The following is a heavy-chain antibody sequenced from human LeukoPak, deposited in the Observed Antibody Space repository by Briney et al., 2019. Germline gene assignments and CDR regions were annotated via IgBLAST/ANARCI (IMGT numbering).Heavy chain of an antibody. CDR1: GFTFSDYY. Sequence: PGGSLRLSCAASGFTFSDYYMTWIRQAPGKGLEWVSYISSSGSTIYYADSVKGRFTISRDNAKNSLYLQMNSLRAEGTAVYYCARDRVFPNWFDPWGQGTLVTVSS. D-gene: IGHD2-21*01. J-gene: IGHJ5*02. V-gene: IGHV3-11*01. CDR3: ARDRVFPNWFDP. CDR2: ISSSGSTI.